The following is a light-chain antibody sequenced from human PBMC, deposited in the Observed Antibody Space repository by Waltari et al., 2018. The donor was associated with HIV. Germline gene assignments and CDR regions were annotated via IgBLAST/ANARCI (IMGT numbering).Light chain of an antibody. Sequence: QSALTPPRSVSGSPGQSVTISCTGTSSDVGAYKFVSWYQQHPGKAPKLLIYDVTTRPSGVPDRFSGSKSGNSASLIISGLQAGDEAHYFCCSYAGNYAWVFGGGTKLTVL. CDR3: CSYAGNYAWV. CDR2: DVT. J-gene: IGLJ3*02. V-gene: IGLV2-11*01. CDR1: SSDVGAYKF.